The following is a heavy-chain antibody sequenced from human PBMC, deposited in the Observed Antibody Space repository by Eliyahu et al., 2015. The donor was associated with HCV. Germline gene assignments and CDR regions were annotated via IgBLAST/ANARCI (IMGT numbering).Heavy chain of an antibody. Sequence: QLQLQESGPGLVKPSETLSLTCTVSGGSISSSSYYWGWIRQPPGKGLEWIGSIYYSGSTYYNPSLKSRVTISVDTSKNQFSLKLSSVTAADTAVYYCARTGEWLGPYFDYWGQGTLVTVSS. CDR1: GGSISSSSYY. CDR3: ARTGEWLGPYFDY. D-gene: IGHD6-19*01. CDR2: IYYSGST. V-gene: IGHV4-39*01. J-gene: IGHJ4*02.